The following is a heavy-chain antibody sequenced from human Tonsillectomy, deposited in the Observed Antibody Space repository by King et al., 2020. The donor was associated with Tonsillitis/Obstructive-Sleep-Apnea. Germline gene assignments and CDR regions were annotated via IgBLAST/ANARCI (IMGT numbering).Heavy chain of an antibody. CDR2: ISYDGNNK. J-gene: IGHJ3*02. D-gene: IGHD2-2*02. CDR1: GFTFSNYA. V-gene: IGHV3-30*04. Sequence: VQLVESGGGVVQPGRSLRLSCAASGFTFSNYAMHWVRQAPGKGLEWVAIISYDGNNKYYADSVKGRFTISRDNSKNTLYLQMNSLRAEDTAVYYCARDLGAPGAIRVEPLNSWGQGKLVT. CDR3: ARDLGAPGAIRVEPLNS.